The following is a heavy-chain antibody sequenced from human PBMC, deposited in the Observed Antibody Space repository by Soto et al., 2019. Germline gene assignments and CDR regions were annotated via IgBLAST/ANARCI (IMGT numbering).Heavy chain of an antibody. CDR3: AREIGRTGAGKDFCYYGMEV. CDR2: IDSSTTYI. Sequence: GGSLRLSCVASGFTFSSYSMNWVRQAPGRGLERVSYIDSSTTYIYYADSVKGRFTISRDNAKNSVYLQVNSLRAEDTAIYYCAREIGRTGAGKDFCYYGMEVCGQRTTGTV. J-gene: IGHJ6*02. CDR1: GFTFSSYS. V-gene: IGHV3-21*01.